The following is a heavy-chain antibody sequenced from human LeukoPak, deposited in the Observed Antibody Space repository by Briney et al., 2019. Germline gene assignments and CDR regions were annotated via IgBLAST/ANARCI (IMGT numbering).Heavy chain of an antibody. V-gene: IGHV4-61*02. J-gene: IGHJ3*02. CDR3: ARSDSSGYYAFDI. CDR2: IHTSGST. CDR1: GGSITSGSYY. Sequence: PSQTLSLTCTVSGGSITSGSYYWSWIRQPAGKGLEWIGRIHTSGSTNYNPSLKSRATISVDTSKNQFSLKLSSVTAADTAVYFCARSDSSGYYAFDIWGQGTMVTASS. D-gene: IGHD3-22*01.